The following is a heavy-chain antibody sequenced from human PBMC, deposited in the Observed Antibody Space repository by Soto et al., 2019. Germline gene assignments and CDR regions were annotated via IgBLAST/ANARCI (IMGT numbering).Heavy chain of an antibody. D-gene: IGHD6-13*01. J-gene: IGHJ4*02. CDR1: GFTVSSNY. Sequence: GGSLRLSCEASGFTVSSNYMTWVRQAPGKGLEWVSVIYSAGSTYYADSVKGRFTISRGNSKNTLFLQMNSLRAEDTAVYYCARLRLDGAVAGNHYFDFWGLGTLVTVSS. V-gene: IGHV3-53*01. CDR3: ARLRLDGAVAGNHYFDF. CDR2: IYSAGST.